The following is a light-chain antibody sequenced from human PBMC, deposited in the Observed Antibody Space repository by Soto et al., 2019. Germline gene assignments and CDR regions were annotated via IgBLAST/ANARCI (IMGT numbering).Light chain of an antibody. V-gene: IGKV3-11*01. J-gene: IGKJ1*01. Sequence: ESVLTQSAAVLSLSPGERATLSCRASQSVSSYLAWYQQKPGQAPRLLIYDASNRATGIPARFSGSGSGTDFPLTITSLEPEDFAVYYCQQRSNWPPTFGQETKV. CDR2: DAS. CDR3: QQRSNWPPT. CDR1: QSVSSY.